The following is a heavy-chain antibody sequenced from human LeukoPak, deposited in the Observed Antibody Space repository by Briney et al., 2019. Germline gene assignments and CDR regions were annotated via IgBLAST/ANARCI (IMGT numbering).Heavy chain of an antibody. CDR3: ARAFGFGELYYFDY. J-gene: IGHJ4*02. Sequence: GGSLRLSCAPSGFTFSDYYMSWIRQAPGKGLEWVSYISSSSSYTNYADSVRGRFTISRDNAKNSLYLQMNSLRAEDTAVYYCARAFGFGELYYFDYWGQGTLVTVSS. CDR2: ISSSSSYT. CDR1: GFTFSDYY. D-gene: IGHD3-10*01. V-gene: IGHV3-11*05.